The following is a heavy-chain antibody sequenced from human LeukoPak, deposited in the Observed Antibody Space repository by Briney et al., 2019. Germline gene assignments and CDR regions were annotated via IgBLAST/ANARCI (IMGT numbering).Heavy chain of an antibody. D-gene: IGHD2-8*02. CDR2: IYTSGST. V-gene: IGHV4-61*02. CDR1: GGSISSGSYY. J-gene: IGHJ6*03. Sequence: SETLSLTCTVSGGSISSGSYYWSWIRQPAGKGLEWIGRIYTSGSTNYNPSLKSRVTISVDTSKNQFSLKLISVTAADTAVYYCARLMMSSTGYLDVWGKGTTVTVSS. CDR3: ARLMMSSTGYLDV.